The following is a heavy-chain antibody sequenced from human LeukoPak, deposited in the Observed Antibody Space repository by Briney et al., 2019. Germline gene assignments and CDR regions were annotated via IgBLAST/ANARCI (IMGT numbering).Heavy chain of an antibody. Sequence: SETLSLTCAVYGGSFSGYYWSWIRQPPGKGLEWIGEINHSGSTNYNPSLKSRVTISVDTSKNQFSLKLSSVTAADTAVYYCARARPFLIHGSGSLSRFDPWGQGTLVTVSS. CDR1: GGSFSGYY. V-gene: IGHV4-34*01. CDR3: ARARPFLIHGSGSLSRFDP. J-gene: IGHJ5*02. D-gene: IGHD3-10*01. CDR2: INHSGST.